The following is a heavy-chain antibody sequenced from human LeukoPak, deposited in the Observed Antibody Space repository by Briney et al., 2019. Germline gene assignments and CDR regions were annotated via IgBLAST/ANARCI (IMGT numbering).Heavy chain of an antibody. V-gene: IGHV3-21*01. D-gene: IGHD4-17*01. CDR2: ISSSSTYI. J-gene: IGHJ4*02. CDR3: ARTRITVTTRSWDY. CDR1: GFTFSTYN. Sequence: GGSLRLSRATSGFTFSTYNMNWVRQAPGKGLEWVSSISSSSTYIYYADSVKGRFTISRDNAKNSLCLQINSLRAEDTAVYYCARTRITVTTRSWDYWGQGTLVTVSS.